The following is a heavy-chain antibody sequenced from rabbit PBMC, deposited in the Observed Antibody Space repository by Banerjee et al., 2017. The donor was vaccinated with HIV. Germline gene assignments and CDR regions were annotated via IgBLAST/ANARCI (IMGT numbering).Heavy chain of an antibody. Sequence: QSLEESGGGLVKPGGTLTLTCKASGIDFSGYYCMCWVRQAPGKGLEWIACINTSSGNTVYASWAKGRFTISKTSSTTVTLQMTSLTAADTATYFCARGVVHNWWGQGTLVTVS. D-gene: IGHD3-3*01. J-gene: IGHJ3*01. V-gene: IGHV1S40*01. CDR1: GIDFSGYYC. CDR3: ARGVVHNW. CDR2: INTSSGNT.